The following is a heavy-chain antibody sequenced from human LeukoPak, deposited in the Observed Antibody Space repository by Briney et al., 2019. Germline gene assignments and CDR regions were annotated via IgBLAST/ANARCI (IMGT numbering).Heavy chain of an antibody. CDR1: GFTFDDYD. CDR2: INWNGGST. Sequence: GGSLRLSCAAAGFTFDDYDMSWVRQAPGKGLEWVSGINWNGGSTVYADSVKGRFTISRDNAKNSLYVQMNSLRAEDTAEYHCARGRGHCSSTSCYMDVWGQGTTVTVSS. V-gene: IGHV3-20*01. J-gene: IGHJ6*02. CDR3: ARGRGHCSSTSCYMDV. D-gene: IGHD2-2*01.